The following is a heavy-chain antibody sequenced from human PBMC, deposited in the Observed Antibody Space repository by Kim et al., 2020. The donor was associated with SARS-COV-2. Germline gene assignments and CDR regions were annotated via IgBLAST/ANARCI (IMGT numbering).Heavy chain of an antibody. Sequence: DYDAPVKGRFTNSRDDSKNTLYLKMNSLKTDDTAVYYCSRGLGKTDTDSWGQGTLVTVSS. J-gene: IGHJ4*02. V-gene: IGHV3-15*01. CDR3: SRGLGKTDTDS. D-gene: IGHD7-27*01.